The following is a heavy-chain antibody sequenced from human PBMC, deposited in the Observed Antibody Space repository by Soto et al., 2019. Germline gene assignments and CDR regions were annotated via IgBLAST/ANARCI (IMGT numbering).Heavy chain of an antibody. CDR1: GGSISSYY. CDR3: ARDEGYYYGSQYYYYGMDV. CDR2: IYYSGST. J-gene: IGHJ6*02. D-gene: IGHD3-10*01. V-gene: IGHV4-59*01. Sequence: SETLSLTCTVSGGSISSYYWSWIRQPPGKGLEWIGYIYYSGSTNYNPSLKSRVTISVDTSKNQFSLKLSSVTAADTAVYYCARDEGYYYGSQYYYYGMDVWGQGTTVT.